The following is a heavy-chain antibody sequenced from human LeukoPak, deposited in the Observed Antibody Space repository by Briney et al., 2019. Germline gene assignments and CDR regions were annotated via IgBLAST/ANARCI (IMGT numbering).Heavy chain of an antibody. CDR2: IYYSGST. V-gene: IGHV4-59*01. CDR1: GGSISSYY. Sequence: SETLSLTCTVSGGSISSYYWSWIRQPPGKGLEWIGYIYYSGSTNYNPSLKSRVTISVDTSKSQFSLKLSSVTAADTAVYYCARGDQPLLPSFFDYWGQGTLVTVSS. J-gene: IGHJ4*02. CDR3: ARGDQPLLPSFFDY. D-gene: IGHD2-15*01.